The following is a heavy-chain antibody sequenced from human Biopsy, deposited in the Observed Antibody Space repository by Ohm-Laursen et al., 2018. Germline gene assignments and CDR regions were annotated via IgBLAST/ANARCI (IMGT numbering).Heavy chain of an antibody. CDR3: AKPADSYGSEFYFDY. J-gene: IGHJ4*02. CDR1: GFTFSSYA. D-gene: IGHD4-17*01. V-gene: IGHV3-23*01. Sequence: SLRLSCAASGFTFSSYAMTWVRQAPGKGLEWVSVINTSGGSTHYAVSVKGRFTISRDNSKNTLYLRMNSLRAEDTAVHYCAKPADSYGSEFYFDYWGQGTLVTVPS. CDR2: INTSGGST.